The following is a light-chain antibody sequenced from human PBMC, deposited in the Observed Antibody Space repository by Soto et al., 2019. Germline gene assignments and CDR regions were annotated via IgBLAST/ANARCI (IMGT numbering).Light chain of an antibody. Sequence: QSVLTQPASVSGSPGQSITISCTGTNSDIGTYIYVSWYQQHPGKAPKLLIYDVSNLPSGVSNRFSGSKSGNTASLTISGLQAEDEADYYCSSYTASRTKFGGGTKLTVL. CDR2: DVS. CDR3: SSYTASRTK. CDR1: NSDIGTYIY. J-gene: IGLJ2*01. V-gene: IGLV2-14*01.